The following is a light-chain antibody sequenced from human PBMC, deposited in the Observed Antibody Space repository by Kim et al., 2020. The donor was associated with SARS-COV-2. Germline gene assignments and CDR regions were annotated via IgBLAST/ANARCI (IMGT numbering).Light chain of an antibody. CDR3: QQRADWPLT. CDR1: QSIGGQ. Sequence: EIVLTQSPATLSLSPGEGATLFCRVSQSIGGQLGWYQQKPGQAPRLLIFDTSNRAAGIPARFSGSGSETDFALTINSLEPEDFAIYFCQQRADWPLTFGGGTKVEIK. J-gene: IGKJ4*01. V-gene: IGKV3-11*01. CDR2: DTS.